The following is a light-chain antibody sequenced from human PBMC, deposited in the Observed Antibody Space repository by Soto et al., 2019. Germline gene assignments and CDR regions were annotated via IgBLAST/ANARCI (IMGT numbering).Light chain of an antibody. CDR1: SSDVGTRNF. CDR3: SSYTSSSTLGYV. J-gene: IGLJ1*01. CDR2: QVT. Sequence: QSALTQPASVSGSPGQSITISCTGTSSDVGTRNFVSWYQQHPGKAPKLMIYQVTNRPSGVSNRFSGSKSGNTASLTISGLQAEDEADYYCSSYTSSSTLGYVFGTGTKLTVL. V-gene: IGLV2-14*01.